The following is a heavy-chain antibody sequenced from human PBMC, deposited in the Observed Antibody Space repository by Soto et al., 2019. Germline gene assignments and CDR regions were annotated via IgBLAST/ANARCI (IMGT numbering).Heavy chain of an antibody. CDR2: IKTDGSEK. V-gene: IGHV3-7*05. Sequence: EVQLVESGGGLVQPGGSLRLSCAASGFIFSDYWMSWVRQAPGKGLECVANIKTDGSEKYYVDPVKGRSTISRDNATNSLYLQMNSLRAEDTAVYYCASSMGRGGNDYWGQGTLVAVSS. CDR1: GFIFSDYW. D-gene: IGHD3-10*01. CDR3: ASSMGRGGNDY. J-gene: IGHJ4*02.